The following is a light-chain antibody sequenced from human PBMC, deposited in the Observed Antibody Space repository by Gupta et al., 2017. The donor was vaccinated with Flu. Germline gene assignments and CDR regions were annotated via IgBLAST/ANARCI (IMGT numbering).Light chain of an antibody. CDR3: QQYNDWPPFT. V-gene: IGKV3-15*01. J-gene: IGKJ3*01. CDR1: QKIGSK. Sequence: EIVMTQSPATLSVSPGERGTLSCRASQKIGSKLAWYQQKPGQAPRLLIYGASTRATGVPARFSGSGSGTEFTLTISSLQSEDFAIYYCQQYNDWPPFTFGPGTKVDVK. CDR2: GAS.